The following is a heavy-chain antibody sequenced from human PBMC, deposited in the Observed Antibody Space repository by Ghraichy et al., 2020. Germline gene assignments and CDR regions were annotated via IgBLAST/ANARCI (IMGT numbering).Heavy chain of an antibody. D-gene: IGHD3-16*02. J-gene: IGHJ4*02. V-gene: IGHV3-21*01. Sequence: GGSLRLSCAASGFTFSTNTMNWIRQAPGKGLEWVSSITSSSSYIYYADSVKGRFTISRDNAKNSVYLQMNSLGAEDTAVYYCTRSYQVGAVGHWGPGTLATVSS. CDR1: GFTFSTNT. CDR3: TRSYQVGAVGH. CDR2: ITSSSSYI.